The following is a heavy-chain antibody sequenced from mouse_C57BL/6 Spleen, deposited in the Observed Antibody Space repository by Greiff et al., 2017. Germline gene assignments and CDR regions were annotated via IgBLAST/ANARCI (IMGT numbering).Heavy chain of an antibody. Sequence: QVQLQQSGAELVKPGASVKISCKASGYAFSSYWMNWVKQRPGKGLEWIGQIYPGDGDTNYNGKFKGKATLTADKSSSTAYMQLSSLTSEDSAVYFCAQTYYGSSYWFAYWGQGTLVTVSA. J-gene: IGHJ3*01. V-gene: IGHV1-80*01. D-gene: IGHD1-1*01. CDR1: GYAFSSYW. CDR3: AQTYYGSSYWFAY. CDR2: IYPGDGDT.